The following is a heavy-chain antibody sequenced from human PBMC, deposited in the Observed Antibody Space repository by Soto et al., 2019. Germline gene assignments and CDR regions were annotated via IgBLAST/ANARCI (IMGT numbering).Heavy chain of an antibody. Sequence: GGSLRLSCAASGFTFSSYAMHWVRQAPGKGLEWVAVISYDGSNKYYADSVKGRFTISRDNSKNTLYLQMNSLRAEDTAVYYCARESSSSSQYYYYGMDVWGQGTTVTVSS. CDR2: ISYDGSNK. CDR3: ARESSSSSQYYYYGMDV. J-gene: IGHJ6*02. CDR1: GFTFSSYA. D-gene: IGHD6-6*01. V-gene: IGHV3-30-3*01.